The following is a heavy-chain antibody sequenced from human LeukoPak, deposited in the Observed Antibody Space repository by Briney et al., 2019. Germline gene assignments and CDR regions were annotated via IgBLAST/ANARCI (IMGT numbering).Heavy chain of an antibody. J-gene: IGHJ4*02. CDR2: ISGSGGST. V-gene: IGHV3-23*01. Sequence: GGSLRLSCAASGFTFSSYAMSWVRQAPGKGLEGVSAISGSGGSTYYADSVKGRFTIYRDNSKNALYLQMNSLRAEDTAAYYCASTGGQSSGYYYPGYWGQGTLVTVSS. CDR1: GFTFSSYA. D-gene: IGHD3-22*01. CDR3: ASTGGQSSGYYYPGY.